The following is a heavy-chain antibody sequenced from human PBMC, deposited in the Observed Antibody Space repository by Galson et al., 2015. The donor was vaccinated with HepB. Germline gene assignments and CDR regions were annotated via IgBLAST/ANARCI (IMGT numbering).Heavy chain of an antibody. J-gene: IGHJ6*02. V-gene: IGHV3-48*04. CDR2: ISSSSSTI. D-gene: IGHD6-13*01. CDR1: GFTFSSYS. CDR3: ARAFNLVPYYYYGMDV. Sequence: SLRLSCAASGFTFSSYSMNWVRQAPGKGLEWVSYISSSSSTIYYADSVKGRFTISRDNAKNSLYLQMNSLRAEDTAVYYCARAFNLVPYYYYGMDVWGQGTTVTVSS.